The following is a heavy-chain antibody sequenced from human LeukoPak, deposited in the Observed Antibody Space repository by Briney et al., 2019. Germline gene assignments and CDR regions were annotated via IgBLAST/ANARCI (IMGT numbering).Heavy chain of an antibody. D-gene: IGHD2-21*02. CDR3: ARDDRTGHCSH. Sequence: GGSLRLSCAASGFTFSSYAMHWVRQAPGKGLEWVAVISYDGSNKYYADSVKGRFTISRDNSKNTLYLQMNSLRAEDTAAYYCARDDRTGHCSHWGQGTLVTVSS. CDR2: ISYDGSNK. J-gene: IGHJ4*02. CDR1: GFTFSSYA. V-gene: IGHV3-30*04.